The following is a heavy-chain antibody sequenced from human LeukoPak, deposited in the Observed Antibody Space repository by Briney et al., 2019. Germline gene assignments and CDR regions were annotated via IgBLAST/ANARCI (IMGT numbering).Heavy chain of an antibody. V-gene: IGHV3-20*04. J-gene: IGHJ4*02. CDR1: GFTFDNYG. CDR3: ARGRDSSSSYPGY. D-gene: IGHD6-6*01. Sequence: GGSLRLSCAASGFTFDNYGINWVRQAPGKGLEWVSRIHWNGGRTGYADSVKGRFTISRDNVKNSLYLQMNSLRAEDTAVYYCARGRDSSSSYPGYWGQGTLVTVSS. CDR2: IHWNGGRT.